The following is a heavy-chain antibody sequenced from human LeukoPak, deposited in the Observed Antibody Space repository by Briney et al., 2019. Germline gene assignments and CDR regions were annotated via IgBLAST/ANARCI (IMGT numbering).Heavy chain of an antibody. CDR1: GFTFSSYG. J-gene: IGHJ5*02. Sequence: GGSLRLSCAASGFTFSSYGMHWVRQAPGKGLEWVAVIWYDGSNKYYADSVKGRFTISRDNSKNTLCLQMNSLRAEDTAVYYCARAASVDLNWFDPWGQGTLVTVSS. CDR2: IWYDGSNK. CDR3: ARAASVDLNWFDP. V-gene: IGHV3-33*01.